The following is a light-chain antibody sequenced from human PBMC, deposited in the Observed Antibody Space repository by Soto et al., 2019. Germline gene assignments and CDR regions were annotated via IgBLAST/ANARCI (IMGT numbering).Light chain of an antibody. V-gene: IGKV3-11*01. CDR2: DAS. Sequence: EIVLTQSPATLSLSPGERATLSCRASQSVSSYLAWYQQKPGQAPRLLIYDASNRATGIPARFSGSGSGTDFTLTISSLEPEGFAVYYCQQRSNWPTFGGGTKVEIK. CDR3: QQRSNWPT. CDR1: QSVSSY. J-gene: IGKJ4*01.